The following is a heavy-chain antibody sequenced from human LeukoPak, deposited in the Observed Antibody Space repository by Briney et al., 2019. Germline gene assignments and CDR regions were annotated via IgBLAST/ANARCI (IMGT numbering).Heavy chain of an antibody. CDR3: ARSLTPPPTWFGELSY. J-gene: IGHJ4*02. CDR2: ISSSSSYI. D-gene: IGHD3-10*01. CDR1: GFTFSSYS. V-gene: IGHV3-21*01. Sequence: GGSLRLSCASSGFTFSSYSMNWVRQAPGKGLEWVSSISSSSSYIYYADSVKGRFTISRDNAKNSLYLQMNSLRAEDTAVYYCARSLTPPPTWFGELSYWGQGTLVTVSS.